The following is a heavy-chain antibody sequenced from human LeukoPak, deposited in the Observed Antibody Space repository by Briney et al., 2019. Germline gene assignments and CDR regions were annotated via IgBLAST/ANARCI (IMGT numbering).Heavy chain of an antibody. CDR2: ISYDGSNK. CDR3: AKGASRITEDCGGDCYPYYWYFDL. V-gene: IGHV3-30*18. J-gene: IGHJ2*01. CDR1: GFTSSSYG. Sequence: GRSLRLSCAASGFTSSSYGMHWVRQAPGKGLEWVAVISYDGSNKYYADSVKGRFTISRDNSKNTLYLQMNSLRAEDTAVYYCAKGASRITEDCGGDCYPYYWYFDLWGRGTLVTVSS. D-gene: IGHD2-21*02.